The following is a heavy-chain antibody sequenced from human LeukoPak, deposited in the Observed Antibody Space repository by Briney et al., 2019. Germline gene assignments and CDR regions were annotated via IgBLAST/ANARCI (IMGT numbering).Heavy chain of an antibody. CDR1: GFSLSTRGMC. CDR3: ARMRRGYSYGHFDH. V-gene: IGHV2-70*11. D-gene: IGHD5-18*01. J-gene: IGHJ4*02. Sequence: SGPTLVNPTQTLTLTCTFSGFSLSTRGMCVSWIRQPPGKALEWLARIDWDDDKYYSTSLKTRLTISKDTSKNQVVLTMTNMDPVDTATYYCARMRRGYSYGHFDHWGQGTLVTVSS. CDR2: IDWDDDK.